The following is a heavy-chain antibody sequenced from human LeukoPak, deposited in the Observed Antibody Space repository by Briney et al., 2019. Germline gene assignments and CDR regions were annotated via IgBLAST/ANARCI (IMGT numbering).Heavy chain of an antibody. CDR1: GGSVSSGSYC. V-gene: IGHV4-61*01. Sequence: SETLSLTCTVSGGSVSSGSYCWSWIRQPPGKGLECIGYIYYSGSTNYNPSLKSRVTISVDTSKNQFSLKLSSVTAADTAVYYCARARYCSGGSCYLDYWGQGTLVTVSS. CDR3: ARARYCSGGSCYLDY. D-gene: IGHD2-15*01. CDR2: IYYSGST. J-gene: IGHJ4*02.